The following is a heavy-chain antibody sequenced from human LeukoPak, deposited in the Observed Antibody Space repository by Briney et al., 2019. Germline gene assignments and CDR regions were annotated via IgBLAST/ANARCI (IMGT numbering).Heavy chain of an antibody. CDR1: GYTLTELS. V-gene: IGHV1-24*01. D-gene: IGHD3-16*02. CDR2: FDPEDGET. Sequence: ASVKVSCKDSGYTLTELSMHWVRQAPGKGLEWMGGFDPEDGETIYAQKFQGRVTMTQDTSTDTAYMELSSLRSEDTAVYYCATIYYDYVWGSYRRNWFDPWGQGTLVTVSS. CDR3: ATIYYDYVWGSYRRNWFDP. J-gene: IGHJ5*02.